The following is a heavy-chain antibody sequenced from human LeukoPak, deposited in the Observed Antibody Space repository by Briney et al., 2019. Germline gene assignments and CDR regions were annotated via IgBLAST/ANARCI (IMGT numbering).Heavy chain of an antibody. V-gene: IGHV3-43*02. Sequence: PGGSLRLSCAASGFTFDDYAMHWVRQAPGKGLEWVSLISGDAGSTYYADSVKGRFTISRDDSKNSLYLQMNSLRTEDTAFYYCAKDIYRGLDMAIRPDYWGQGTLVTVSS. CDR1: GFTFDDYA. CDR3: AKDIYRGLDMAIRPDY. D-gene: IGHD5-24*01. CDR2: ISGDAGST. J-gene: IGHJ4*02.